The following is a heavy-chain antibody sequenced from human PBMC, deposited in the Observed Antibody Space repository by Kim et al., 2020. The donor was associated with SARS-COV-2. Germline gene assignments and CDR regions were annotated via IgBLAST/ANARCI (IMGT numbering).Heavy chain of an antibody. J-gene: IGHJ4*02. CDR2: IYYSGGT. D-gene: IGHD1-26*01. V-gene: IGHV4-39*01. CDR1: GGSISSSSYY. CDR3: ATSGSYYYFDY. Sequence: SETLSLTCTVSGGSISSSSYYWGWIRQPPGKGLEWIGSIYYSGGTYYNPSLKSRVTISVDTSKNQFSLKLSSVTAADTAVYYCATSGSYYYFDYWGQGTLVTVSS.